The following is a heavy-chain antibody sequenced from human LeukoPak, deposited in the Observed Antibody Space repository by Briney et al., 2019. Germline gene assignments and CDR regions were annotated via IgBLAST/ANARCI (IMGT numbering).Heavy chain of an antibody. J-gene: IGHJ4*02. CDR1: GGSITSGAYA. V-gene: IGHV4-30-2*01. CDR2: IYRSGST. CDR3: ARGGGFYGSGTTHFDY. D-gene: IGHD3-10*01. Sequence: SEALSLTCAVSGGSITSGAYAWSWIRQPPGKGLEWIGYIYRSGSTSYKPSLKSRLSITIDKSKNQFSLNLRSVTAADTAFYYCARGGGFYGSGTTHFDYWGQGTLATVSS.